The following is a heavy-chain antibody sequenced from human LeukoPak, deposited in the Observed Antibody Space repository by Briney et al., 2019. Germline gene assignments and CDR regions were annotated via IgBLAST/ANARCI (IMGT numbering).Heavy chain of an antibody. CDR2: IIPIFGTA. CDR1: GGTFSSYA. Sequence: SVKVSCKASGGTFSSYAISWVRQAPGQGLEWMGGIIPIFGTANYAQKFQGRVTITTDESTSTAYMELSSLRSEDTAVYYCARGVEMATTTGFDYWGQGALVTVSS. V-gene: IGHV1-69*05. CDR3: ARGVEMATTTGFDY. D-gene: IGHD5-24*01. J-gene: IGHJ4*02.